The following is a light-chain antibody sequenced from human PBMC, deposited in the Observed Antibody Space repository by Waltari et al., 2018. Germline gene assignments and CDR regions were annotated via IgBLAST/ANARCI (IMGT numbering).Light chain of an antibody. Sequence: QSALTQPASVSGSPGQSITISCTGTSSDVGSYNLVPWYQQHPGKAPKRMIYEVSKRPSGVSNRFSGSKSGNTASLTISGLQAEDEADYYCCSYAGSSTFVVFGGGTKLTVL. CDR1: SSDVGSYNL. V-gene: IGLV2-23*02. CDR2: EVS. CDR3: CSYAGSSTFVV. J-gene: IGLJ2*01.